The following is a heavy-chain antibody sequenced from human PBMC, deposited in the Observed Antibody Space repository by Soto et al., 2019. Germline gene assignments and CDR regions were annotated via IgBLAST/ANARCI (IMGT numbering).Heavy chain of an antibody. Sequence: VQLQESGPGLVKSSETLSLTCSVPDGSISTYYWTWLRKPTGKGLEWIGYVFRTGSTKYNPSLRSRGTMSVDTSKNQFSLNLTSLTAADTAMYYCARGAIGEKGTFRYWGRGTLVTVSS. J-gene: IGHJ4*02. CDR1: DGSISTYY. V-gene: IGHV4-59*01. CDR3: ARGAIGEKGTFRY. CDR2: VFRTGST. D-gene: IGHD2-21*01.